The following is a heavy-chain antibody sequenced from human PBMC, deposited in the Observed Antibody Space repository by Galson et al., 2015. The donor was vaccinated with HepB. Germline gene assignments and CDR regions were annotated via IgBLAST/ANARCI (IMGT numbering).Heavy chain of an antibody. Sequence: LSLTCTVSGGSISSYYWSWIRQPPGKGLEWIGSIYYSGSTNYNPSLKSRVTISVDTSKNQFSLKLSSVTAADTAVYYCARWGALYRGTIDVIADAFDIWGQGTMVTVSS. CDR3: ARWGALYRGTIDVIADAFDI. J-gene: IGHJ3*02. V-gene: IGHV4-59*01. D-gene: IGHD1-26*01. CDR1: GGSISSYY. CDR2: IYYSGST.